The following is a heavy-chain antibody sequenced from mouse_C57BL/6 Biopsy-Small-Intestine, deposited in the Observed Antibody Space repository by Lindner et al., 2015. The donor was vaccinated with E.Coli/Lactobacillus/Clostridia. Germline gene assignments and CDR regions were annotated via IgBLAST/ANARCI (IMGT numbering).Heavy chain of an antibody. Sequence: VQLQESGGGLVQPKGSLKLSCAASGFTFNTYAMHWVRQAPGKGLEWVARTRSKSSNYATYYADSVKDRFTISRDDSQSMVYLQMNNLKTEDTAMYYCVRDRAGTGYFDVWGTGTTVTVSS. CDR3: VRDRAGTGYFDV. CDR1: GFTFNTYA. V-gene: IGHV10-3*01. J-gene: IGHJ1*03. CDR2: TRSKSSNYAT. D-gene: IGHD3-1*01.